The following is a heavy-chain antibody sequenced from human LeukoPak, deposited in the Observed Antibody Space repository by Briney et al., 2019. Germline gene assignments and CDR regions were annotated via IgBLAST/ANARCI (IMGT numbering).Heavy chain of an antibody. CDR1: GGSISNTNW. V-gene: IGHV4-4*02. D-gene: IGHD1-26*01. Sequence: SETLSLTCGVSGGSISNTNWWSWVRQPPGQGLEWIGEISLSGLTNYNPSLKSRVTVSLDKSKNHLSLNLTSVTAADTAVYYCARQGELAIDYWGQGTLVTVSS. J-gene: IGHJ4*02. CDR2: ISLSGLT. CDR3: ARQGELAIDY.